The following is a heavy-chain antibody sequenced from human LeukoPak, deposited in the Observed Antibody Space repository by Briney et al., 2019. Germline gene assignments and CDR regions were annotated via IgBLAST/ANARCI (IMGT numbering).Heavy chain of an antibody. J-gene: IGHJ5*02. V-gene: IGHV4-39*07. CDR2: IFYSGST. Sequence: PSETLSLTCTVSSGSISTSNYYWGWVRQPPGKALEWIGNIFYSGSTYYSPSLKSRVTISLDTSRNQFSLKLSSVTAADTAVYYCARDWYPYYYGSGSYYKRDNWFDPWGQGTLVTVSS. CDR3: ARDWYPYYYGSGSYYKRDNWFDP. CDR1: SGSISTSNYY. D-gene: IGHD3-10*01.